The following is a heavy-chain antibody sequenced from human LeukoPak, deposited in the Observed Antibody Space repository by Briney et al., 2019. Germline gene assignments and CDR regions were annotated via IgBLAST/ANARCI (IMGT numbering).Heavy chain of an antibody. J-gene: IGHJ4*02. Sequence: GGSLRLSCAASGFTFYSHAMVWVRQDPGKGLEWVSFISFDGRNKVHADSVMGRFTISRENSKNTGDLQINSLRHEDTAVYYCAKDWGQRGVGASLGHWGQGTLVIVSS. V-gene: IGHV3-30-3*01. CDR3: AKDWGQRGVGASLGH. CDR2: ISFDGRNK. D-gene: IGHD1-26*01. CDR1: GFTFYSHA.